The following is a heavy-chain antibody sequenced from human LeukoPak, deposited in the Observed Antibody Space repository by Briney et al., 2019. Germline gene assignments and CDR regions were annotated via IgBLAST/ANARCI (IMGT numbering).Heavy chain of an antibody. CDR2: IYYSGST. CDR3: AREKMATIDY. V-gene: IGHV4-59*01. D-gene: IGHD5-24*01. CDR1: GGSISSYY. Sequence: SETLSLTCTVSGGSISSYYWSWIRQPPGKGLEWIGYIYYSGSTNYNPSLKSRVTISVDTSKNQCSLKLSSVTAADTAVYYCAREKMATIDYWGQGTLVTVSS. J-gene: IGHJ4*02.